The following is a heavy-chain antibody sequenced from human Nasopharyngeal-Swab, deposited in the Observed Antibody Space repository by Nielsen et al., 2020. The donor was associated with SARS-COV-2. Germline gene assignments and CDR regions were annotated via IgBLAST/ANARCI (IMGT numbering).Heavy chain of an antibody. CDR1: GFTFSSYS. Sequence: GEFLKISCAASGFTFSSYSMNWVRQAPGKGLEWVSYISSSSSTIYYADSVKGRFTISRDNAKNSLYLQMNSLRAEDTAVYYCARDKVGIAAAGPPNWFDPWGQGTLVTVSS. D-gene: IGHD6-13*01. J-gene: IGHJ5*02. V-gene: IGHV3-48*01. CDR2: ISSSSSTI. CDR3: ARDKVGIAAAGPPNWFDP.